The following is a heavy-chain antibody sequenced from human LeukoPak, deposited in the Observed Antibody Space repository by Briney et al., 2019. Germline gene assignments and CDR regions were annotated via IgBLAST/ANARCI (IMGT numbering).Heavy chain of an antibody. V-gene: IGHV3-23*01. Sequence: GGTLRLSCAASGFTFRRYGMSWVRQAPEKGLEWVSAISGSGGSTYYADSVKGRFTISRDNSKNTLYLQMNSLRAEDTAVYYCAKVGAKYYYGSGSYYNYWGQGTLVTVSS. J-gene: IGHJ4*02. D-gene: IGHD3-10*01. CDR2: ISGSGGST. CDR3: AKVGAKYYYGSGSYYNY. CDR1: GFTFRRYG.